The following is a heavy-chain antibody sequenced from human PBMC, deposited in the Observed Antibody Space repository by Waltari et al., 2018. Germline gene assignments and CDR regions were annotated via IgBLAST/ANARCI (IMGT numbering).Heavy chain of an antibody. D-gene: IGHD2-15*01. V-gene: IGHV3-23*04. J-gene: IGHJ4*02. Sequence: EVQLVESGGGLVQPGGSLRLSCSGVGFSDYTRAWVRQAPGKGVEWVSGISNSGDMTSYADSVKGRFTISRDTSKNTLFLQMNGLRAEDTAIYYCASAPRPMVSAPFDYWGQGVLVTVSS. CDR3: ASAPRPMVSAPFDY. CDR1: GFSDYT. CDR2: ISNSGDMT.